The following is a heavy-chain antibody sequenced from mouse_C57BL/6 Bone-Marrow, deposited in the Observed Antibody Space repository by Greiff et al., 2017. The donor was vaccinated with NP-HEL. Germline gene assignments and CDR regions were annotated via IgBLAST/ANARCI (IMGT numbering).Heavy chain of an antibody. V-gene: IGHV1-82*01. CDR2: IYPGDGDT. Sequence: VQRVESGPELVKPGASVKISCKASGYAFSSSWMNWVKQRPGKGLEWIGRIYPGDGDTNYNGKFKGKATLTADKSSSTAYMQLSSLTSEDSAVYFCARKRTGRGPFDYWGQGTTLTVSS. CDR1: GYAFSSSW. J-gene: IGHJ2*01. D-gene: IGHD4-1*01. CDR3: ARKRTGRGPFDY.